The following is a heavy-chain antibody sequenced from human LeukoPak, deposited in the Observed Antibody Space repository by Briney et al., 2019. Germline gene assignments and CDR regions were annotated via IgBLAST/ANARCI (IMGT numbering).Heavy chain of an antibody. CDR2: MNPNSGNT. CDR1: GYTFTKYG. V-gene: IGHV1-8*03. J-gene: IGHJ5*02. Sequence: ASVKVSCKASGYTFTKYGITWVRQAPGQGLEWMGWMNPNSGNTGYARKFQGRVTITRNTSISTAYMELSSLRSDDTAVYYCARGGGYCSSTSCYTGLIRGWFDPWGQGTLVTVSS. D-gene: IGHD2-2*02. CDR3: ARGGGYCSSTSCYTGLIRGWFDP.